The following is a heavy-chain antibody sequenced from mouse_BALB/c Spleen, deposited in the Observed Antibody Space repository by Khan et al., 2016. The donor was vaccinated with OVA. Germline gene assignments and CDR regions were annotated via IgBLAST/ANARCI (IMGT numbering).Heavy chain of an antibody. CDR2: IYPGSDST. D-gene: IGHD4-1*01. V-gene: IGHV1-77*01. Sequence: QVQLKESGPELVKPGASVKMSCKASGYTFTDYVMNWVKQRTGQGLEWIGQIYPGSDSTYYNEKFKGKATLTADRSSSTAYMQLSSLTSEDSAVYFCARAGWDVFAYWGQWTLVTVSA. CDR3: ARAGWDVFAY. J-gene: IGHJ3*01. CDR1: GYTFTDYV.